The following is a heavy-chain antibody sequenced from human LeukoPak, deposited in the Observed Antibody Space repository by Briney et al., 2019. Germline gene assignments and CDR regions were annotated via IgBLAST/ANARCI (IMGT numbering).Heavy chain of an antibody. J-gene: IGHJ4*02. CDR1: GFTFSDYY. CDR2: ISSSSSYA. V-gene: IGHV3-11*06. D-gene: IGHD2-15*01. Sequence: GGSLRRSCAASGFTFSDYYMSWIRQAPGKGLEWVSYISSSSSYANSADSVKGRFTISRDNAKNSLYLQMNSLRAEDTAVYYCVRDEGYCSGGSCYSNYWGQGTLVTVSS. CDR3: VRDEGYCSGGSCYSNY.